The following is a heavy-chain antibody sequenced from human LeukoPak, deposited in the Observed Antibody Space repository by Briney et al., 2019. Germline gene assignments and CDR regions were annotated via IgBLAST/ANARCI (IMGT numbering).Heavy chain of an antibody. J-gene: IGHJ6*03. Sequence: SETLSLTCNVFGGSISNHYWTWIRQPAGKGLEWIGRIYTSGSTNYNPSLKSRVTIPVDTSKNQFSLKLSSVTAADTAVYYCARGSDPYYYYMDVWGKGTTVTISS. V-gene: IGHV4-4*07. CDR2: IYTSGST. CDR1: GGSISNHY. CDR3: ARGSDPYYYYMDV.